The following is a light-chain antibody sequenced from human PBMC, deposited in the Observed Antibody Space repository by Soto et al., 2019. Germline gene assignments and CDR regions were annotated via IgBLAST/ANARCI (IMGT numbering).Light chain of an antibody. CDR2: AGT. CDR1: SSDVGSYNL. J-gene: IGLJ3*02. Sequence: QSALTQPASVSGSPGQSITISCTGTSSDVGSYNLVSWYQHHPGKAPKVMIYAGTKRPSGVSNRFSGSKSGNTASLTISGLQAEDEADYYCCSYAGAGTWVFGGGTKVTVL. V-gene: IGLV2-23*01. CDR3: CSYAGAGTWV.